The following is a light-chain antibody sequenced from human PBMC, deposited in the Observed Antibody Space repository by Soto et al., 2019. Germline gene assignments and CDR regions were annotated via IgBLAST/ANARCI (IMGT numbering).Light chain of an antibody. Sequence: DIQMTQSPSSLSASVGDRVTITCRASQSVNIYVNWYQQEPGKAPKLLIYAASNLRRGVPSRFSGSGSGTDFALTISSLQSDDFATYYCQHYNSYSEAFGQGTKVDIK. CDR2: AAS. V-gene: IGKV1-39*01. CDR3: QHYNSYSEA. CDR1: QSVNIY. J-gene: IGKJ1*01.